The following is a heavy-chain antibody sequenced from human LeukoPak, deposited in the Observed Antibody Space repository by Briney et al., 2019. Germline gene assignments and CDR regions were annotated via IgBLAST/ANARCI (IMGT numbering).Heavy chain of an antibody. D-gene: IGHD3-10*01. CDR2: INHSGST. J-gene: IGHJ4*02. Sequence: SETLSLTYAVYGGSFSGYYWSWIRQPPGKGLEWIGEINHSGSTNYNPSLKSRVTISVDTSKNQFSLKLSSVTAADTAVYYCARDSWFGELLFDYWGQGTLVTASS. V-gene: IGHV4-34*01. CDR1: GGSFSGYY. CDR3: ARDSWFGELLFDY.